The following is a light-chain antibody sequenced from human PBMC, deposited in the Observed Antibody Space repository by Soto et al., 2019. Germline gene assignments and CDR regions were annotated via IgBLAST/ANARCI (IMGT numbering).Light chain of an antibody. CDR3: QSYDSRLTGSYV. Sequence: QSVLTQPPSVSGAPGQRVTISCTGRKSNIGAGFAVHWYQHIPGAAPRRLIYDNTDRPSGVPDRFSASTSGTSASLTINGLQAEDEGDYYCQSYDSRLTGSYVFGTGTKVTVL. CDR2: DNT. V-gene: IGLV1-40*01. J-gene: IGLJ1*01. CDR1: KSNIGAGFA.